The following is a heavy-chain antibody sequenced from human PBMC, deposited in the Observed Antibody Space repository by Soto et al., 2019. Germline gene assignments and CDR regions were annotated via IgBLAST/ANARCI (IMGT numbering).Heavy chain of an antibody. D-gene: IGHD5-12*01. CDR1: GGTFSSYA. Sequence: SVKVSCKASGGTFSSYAISWVRQAPGQGLEWMGGIIPIFGTANYAQKFQGRVTITADESTSTAYMELSSLRSEDTAVYYCAGPELNSGYDSSFDYWGQGTLVTVSS. J-gene: IGHJ4*02. CDR2: IIPIFGTA. V-gene: IGHV1-69*13. CDR3: AGPELNSGYDSSFDY.